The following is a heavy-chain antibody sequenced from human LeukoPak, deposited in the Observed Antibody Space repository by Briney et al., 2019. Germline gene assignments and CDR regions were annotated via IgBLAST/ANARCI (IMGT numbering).Heavy chain of an antibody. CDR2: ISGTGDST. V-gene: IGHV3-23*01. CDR1: GFTFSSYA. J-gene: IGHJ6*02. D-gene: IGHD1-26*01. Sequence: GGSLRLSCTASGFTFSSYAMTWVRQAPGKGLEWVSVISGTGDSTHYADSVKGRFTISRDNSKNTLFLELNSLRAEDTAVYFCAKPKGVGATPHYYYYCGMNVWGQGTTVTVSS. CDR3: AKPKGVGATPHYYYYCGMNV.